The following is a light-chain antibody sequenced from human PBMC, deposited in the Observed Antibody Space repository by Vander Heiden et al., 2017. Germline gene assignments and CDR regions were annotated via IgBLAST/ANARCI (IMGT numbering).Light chain of an antibody. CDR2: DVT. Sequence: QSALTQPRSVSGSPGQSVTISCSGTSSDVGAYDYVSWYQQHPGKAPKLLIYDVTKWPSGVPERFSGSKSGNTATLTISGLLTEDEADYYCCSYAGSYTWVFGGGTKVTVL. V-gene: IGLV2-11*01. CDR1: SSDVGAYDY. CDR3: CSYAGSYTWV. J-gene: IGLJ3*02.